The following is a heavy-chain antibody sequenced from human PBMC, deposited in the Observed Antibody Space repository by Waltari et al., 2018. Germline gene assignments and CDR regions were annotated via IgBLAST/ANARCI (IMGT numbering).Heavy chain of an antibody. CDR1: GSTFTGSY. V-gene: IGHV1-2*02. D-gene: IGHD6-6*01. CDR2: INPNSGGT. J-gene: IGHJ4*02. Sequence: QVQLVQCGAEVQKPGASVKGSCKASGSTFTGSYMPSVRQAPGQGREWMGWINPNSGGTNYAQKLQGRVTMTRDTSTSTAYMELSRLRSDDTAVYYCARAYATEYSSSMGYWGQGTLVTVSS. CDR3: ARAYATEYSSSMGY.